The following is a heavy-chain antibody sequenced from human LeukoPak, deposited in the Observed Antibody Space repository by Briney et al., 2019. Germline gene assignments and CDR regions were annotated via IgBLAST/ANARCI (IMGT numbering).Heavy chain of an antibody. D-gene: IGHD5-18*01. V-gene: IGHV1-46*01. CDR3: ARGAVFRGYSYGPSIDY. CDR1: GYTFTSYY. Sequence: ASVKVSCKASGYTFTSYYMHWVRQAPGQGPEWMGIINPSGGSTSYAQKFQGRVTMTRDTSTSTVYMELSSLRSEDTAVYYCARGAVFRGYSYGPSIDYWGQGTLVTVSS. J-gene: IGHJ4*02. CDR2: INPSGGST.